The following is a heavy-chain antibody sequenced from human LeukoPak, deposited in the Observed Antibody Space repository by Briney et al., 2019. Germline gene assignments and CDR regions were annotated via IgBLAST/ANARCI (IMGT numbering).Heavy chain of an antibody. Sequence: GGSLRLSCAASGFSFSSYEMNWVRQAPGKGLEWISYISASGTLRHYADSVEGRFTISRDNAKNSLYLQMNSLRGEDTAVYYCARDSPPDXWGQGTLVTVSS. CDR3: ARDSPPDX. V-gene: IGHV3-48*03. CDR2: ISASGTLR. J-gene: IGHJ4*02. CDR1: GFSFSSYE.